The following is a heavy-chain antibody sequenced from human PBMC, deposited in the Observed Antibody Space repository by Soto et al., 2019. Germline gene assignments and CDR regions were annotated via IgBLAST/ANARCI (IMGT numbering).Heavy chain of an antibody. Sequence: EVQLVESGGGLVQPGASLRLSCAASGIPVSSYYMTWVRQAPGKGLEWVSGLHSGGDTDYANSVKGRFPISTHDSTNPLFPQMNSLRTEDTAVYDGARDGTCYYTARRGVWGQGPTCTVAS. CDR2: LHSGGDT. J-gene: IGHJ6*02. CDR3: ARDGTCYYTARRGV. V-gene: IGHV3-53*04. D-gene: IGHD3-3*01. CDR1: GIPVSSYY.